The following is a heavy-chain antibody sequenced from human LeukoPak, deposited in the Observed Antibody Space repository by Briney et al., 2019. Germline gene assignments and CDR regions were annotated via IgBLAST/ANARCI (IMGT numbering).Heavy chain of an antibody. Sequence: GGSLRLSCAASGFTFSSDSMNWVRQAPGKGLEWVSYISSSSTIYYADSVKGRFTISRDNAKNSLYLQMNSLRAEDTAVYYCALDLPVDYWGQGALVTVSS. CDR1: GFTFSSDS. V-gene: IGHV3-48*01. CDR2: ISSSSTI. CDR3: ALDLPVDY. J-gene: IGHJ4*02. D-gene: IGHD1-1*01.